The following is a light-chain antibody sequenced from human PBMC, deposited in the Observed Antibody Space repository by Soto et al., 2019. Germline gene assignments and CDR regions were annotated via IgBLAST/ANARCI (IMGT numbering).Light chain of an antibody. Sequence: HSALTQPASGYGSPGQSISISCTGTSSDVGGYNYVSWYQQHPGKAPNLMIYDVSDRPSGVSNRFSGSKSGNTASLTISGLQAEDEADYYCNSYTSNNTQVFGTGTKVTVL. J-gene: IGLJ1*01. CDR1: SSDVGGYNY. CDR3: NSYTSNNTQV. CDR2: DVS. V-gene: IGLV2-14*01.